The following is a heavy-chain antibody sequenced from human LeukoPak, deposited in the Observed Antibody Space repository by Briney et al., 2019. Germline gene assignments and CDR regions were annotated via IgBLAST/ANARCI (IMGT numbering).Heavy chain of an antibody. J-gene: IGHJ4*02. CDR2: ISSSGSTI. CDR3: ARLDPEYYFDY. CDR1: GFTFSSYE. V-gene: IGHV3-48*03. Sequence: GGSLRLSCAASGFTFSSYEMNWVRQAPGKGLEWVSYISSSGSTIYYAGSVKGRFTISRDNAKNSLYLQMNSLRAEDTAVYYCARLDPEYYFDYWGQGTLVTVSS.